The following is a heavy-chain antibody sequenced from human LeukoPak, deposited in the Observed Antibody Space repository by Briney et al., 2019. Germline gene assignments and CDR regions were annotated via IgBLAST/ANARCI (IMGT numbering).Heavy chain of an antibody. V-gene: IGHV3-33*01. CDR3: ARQTTVATDF. D-gene: IGHD4-23*01. J-gene: IGHJ4*02. CDR2: IYYDGTNR. Sequence: EWVTLIYYDGTNRYYADSVKGRFTVSRDNSNNTVYLQMNSLRVEDTAVYYCARQTTVATDFWGQGTLVTVSS.